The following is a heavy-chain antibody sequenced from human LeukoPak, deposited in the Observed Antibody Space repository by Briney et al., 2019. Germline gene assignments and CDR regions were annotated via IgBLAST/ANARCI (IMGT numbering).Heavy chain of an antibody. CDR1: GFTFSNTW. D-gene: IGHD4-17*01. J-gene: IGHJ4*02. Sequence: PGGSLRLSCAASGFTFSNTWMSWVRQAPGKGLEWVPVIYSGGSTYYADSVKGRFTISRDNSKNTLYLQMNSLRAEDTAVYYCAGATGTDFDYWGQGTLVTVSS. V-gene: IGHV3-53*01. CDR2: IYSGGST. CDR3: AGATGTDFDY.